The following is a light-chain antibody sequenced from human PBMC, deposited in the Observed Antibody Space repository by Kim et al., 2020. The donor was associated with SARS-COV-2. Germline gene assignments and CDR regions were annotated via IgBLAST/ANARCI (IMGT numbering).Light chain of an antibody. CDR3: QHDGRYPEYT. CDR1: EIVSSSY. Sequence: IVLTQSPGTLSLSPGEGATLSCRASEIVSSSYLAWYQQTPGQAPRLLIYGTSSRATDIPGRFSGSGSGTDCTLTISRLEPEDFAVYYCQHDGRYPEYTFGQGTKLEIK. V-gene: IGKV3-20*01. J-gene: IGKJ2*01. CDR2: GTS.